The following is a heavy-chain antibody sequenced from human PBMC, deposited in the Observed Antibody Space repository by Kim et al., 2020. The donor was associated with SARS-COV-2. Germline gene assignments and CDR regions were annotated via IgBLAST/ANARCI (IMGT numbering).Heavy chain of an antibody. V-gene: IGHV3-21*01. CDR2: ISTTSTYT. CDR3: ATDRLWFGELFDF. D-gene: IGHD3-10*01. Sequence: GGSLRLSCVASGLTFNDYAMNWLRQAPGKGLEWVSAISTTSTYTYYADSIKGRFTISRDNARNSLYLHMTSLKTEDTGVYFCATDRLWFGELFDFWGQG. J-gene: IGHJ4*02. CDR1: GLTFNDYA.